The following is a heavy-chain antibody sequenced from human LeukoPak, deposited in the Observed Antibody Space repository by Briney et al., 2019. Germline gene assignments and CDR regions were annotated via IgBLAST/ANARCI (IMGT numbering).Heavy chain of an antibody. V-gene: IGHV1-46*01. CDR2: ISPSGGSA. CDR3: ARGLGSESYYGS. D-gene: IGHD3-10*01. Sequence: GASVKVSCKASGYIFTSYYIHWVRQAPGQGLEWMGIISPSGGSATYAQKFQGRVTMTKDTSTSTVYMELSSLRSEDTAVYYCARGLGSESYYGSWGQGTLVTVSS. J-gene: IGHJ5*02. CDR1: GYIFTSYY.